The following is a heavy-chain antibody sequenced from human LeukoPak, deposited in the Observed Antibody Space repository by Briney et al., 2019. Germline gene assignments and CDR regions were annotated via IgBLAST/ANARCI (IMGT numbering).Heavy chain of an antibody. D-gene: IGHD3-10*01. J-gene: IGHJ4*02. CDR3: AKDIHGSGSYLGY. V-gene: IGHV3-9*01. CDR2: ISWNSGSI. Sequence: PGGSLRLSCAASGFTFDDYAMHWVRQAPGKGLEWVSGISWNSGSIGYADSAKGRFTISRDNAKNSLYLQMNSLRAEDTALYYCAKDIHGSGSYLGYWGQGTLVTVSS. CDR1: GFTFDDYA.